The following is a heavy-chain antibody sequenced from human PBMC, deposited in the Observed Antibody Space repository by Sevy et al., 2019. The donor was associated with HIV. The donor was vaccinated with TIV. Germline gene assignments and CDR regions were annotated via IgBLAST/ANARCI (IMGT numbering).Heavy chain of an antibody. CDR3: ARDSELGLDALDI. J-gene: IGHJ3*02. CDR2: TFYRSKWYF. CDR1: GDGVSSNSAA. V-gene: IGHV6-1*01. Sequence: SQTLSLTCAISGDGVSSNSAAWNWIRQSPSRGLEWLGRTFYRSKWYFDYALSVKSRITINPDTSKNQFSLQLNSVTPEDTAVYYCARDSELGLDALDIWGQGTMVTVSS. D-gene: IGHD7-27*01.